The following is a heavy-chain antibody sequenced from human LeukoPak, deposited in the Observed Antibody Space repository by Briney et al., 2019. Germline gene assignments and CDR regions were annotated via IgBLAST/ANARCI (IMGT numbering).Heavy chain of an antibody. Sequence: SETPSLTCTVSGGSLSLYYWSWIRQPAGKGLEWIGRVYSSGNTNYNPSLRSRVTMSVDMSKNHFSLKLRSVTAADTAVYYCARDGASRQCGGDCSTFDSWGQGALVTVSS. CDR1: GGSLSLYY. V-gene: IGHV4-4*07. CDR2: VYSSGNT. D-gene: IGHD2-21*01. J-gene: IGHJ4*02. CDR3: ARDGASRQCGGDCSTFDS.